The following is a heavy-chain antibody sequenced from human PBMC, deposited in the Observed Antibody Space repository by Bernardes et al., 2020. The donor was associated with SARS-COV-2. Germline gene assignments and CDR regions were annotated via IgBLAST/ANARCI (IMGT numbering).Heavy chain of an antibody. D-gene: IGHD2-21*02. Sequence: GGSLLLSCAASGFTLRDFAMSWVRQTPGPGLAWVSGSGGGGAGTYYADFVKGRFTISRDNSKNTLFLQMNSLRAEDTAIYYCAKDYCDADCDFFDYWGQGTLVSVSS. J-gene: IGHJ4*02. CDR2: SGGGGAGT. V-gene: IGHV3-23*01. CDR3: AKDYCDADCDFFDY. CDR1: GFTLRDFA.